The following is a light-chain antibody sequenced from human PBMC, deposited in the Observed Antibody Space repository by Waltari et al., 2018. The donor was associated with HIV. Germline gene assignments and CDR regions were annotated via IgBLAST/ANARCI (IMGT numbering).Light chain of an antibody. Sequence: VLTQPPGTLSFSAGERVTLSCRASQGVGTDLAWYQQRPGQAPRVLIYDASTRATGIPDRFSGSGSGTDFTLTITRLEPEDSALYHCQQYGSSLRTFGGGTKVDI. V-gene: IGKV3-20*01. CDR2: DAS. CDR1: QGVGTD. CDR3: QQYGSSLRT. J-gene: IGKJ4*01.